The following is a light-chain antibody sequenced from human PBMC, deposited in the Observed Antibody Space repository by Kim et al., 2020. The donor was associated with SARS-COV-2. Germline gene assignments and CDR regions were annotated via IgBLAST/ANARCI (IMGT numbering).Light chain of an antibody. CDR3: AAWDDSLNGYV. V-gene: IGLV1-44*01. Sequence: QSVLTQPPSASGTPGQRVTISCSGSNSNIGTNTVNWYHHLPGTAPKLLIYLYNQQPSGVPYRFSASTSATSASLAIRGLQSEDEADYYCAAWDDSLNGYVFGTGTKVTVL. CDR2: LYN. CDR1: NSNIGTNT. J-gene: IGLJ1*01.